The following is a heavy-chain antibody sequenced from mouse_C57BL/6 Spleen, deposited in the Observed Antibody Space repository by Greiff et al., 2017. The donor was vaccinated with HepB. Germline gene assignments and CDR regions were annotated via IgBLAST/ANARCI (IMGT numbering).Heavy chain of an antibody. D-gene: IGHD1-1*01. CDR3: VRDRFITTDEGFAN. CDR2: IRSKSSNYAT. V-gene: IGHV10-3*01. J-gene: IGHJ3*01. CDR1: GFTFNTYA. Sequence: EVQVVESGGGLVQPKGSLKLSCAASGFTFNTYAMHWVRQAPGKGLEWVARIRSKSSNYATYYADSVKDRFTISRDDSQSMLYLQMNNLKTEDTAMYYCVRDRFITTDEGFANWGQGTLVTVSA.